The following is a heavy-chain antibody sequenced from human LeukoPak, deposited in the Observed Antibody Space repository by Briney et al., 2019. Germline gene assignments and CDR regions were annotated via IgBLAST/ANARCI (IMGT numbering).Heavy chain of an antibody. CDR1: GFTFSSYA. V-gene: IGHV3-30-3*01. CDR2: ISYDGSNK. J-gene: IGHJ4*02. Sequence: GGSLRLSCAASGFTFSSYAMHWVRQAPGKGLEWVAVISYDGSNKYYADSVKGRFTISRDNAKNSLYLQMNSLRAEDTAVYYCARPLRGYYDSSGFDYWGQGTLVTVSS. CDR3: ARPLRGYYDSSGFDY. D-gene: IGHD3-22*01.